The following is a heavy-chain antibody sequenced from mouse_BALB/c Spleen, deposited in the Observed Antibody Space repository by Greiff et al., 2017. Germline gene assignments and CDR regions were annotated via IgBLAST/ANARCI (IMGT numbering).Heavy chain of an antibody. CDR3: ARGDLLGFAY. CDR2: INSNGGST. V-gene: IGHV5-6-3*01. CDR1: GFTFSSYG. J-gene: IGHJ3*01. Sequence: EVQLMESGGGLVQPGGSLKLSCAASGFTFSSYGMSWVRQTPDKRLELVATINSNGGSTYYPDSVKGRFTISRDNAKNTLYLQMSSLKSEDTAMYYCARGDLLGFAYWGQGTLVTVSA. D-gene: IGHD2-1*01.